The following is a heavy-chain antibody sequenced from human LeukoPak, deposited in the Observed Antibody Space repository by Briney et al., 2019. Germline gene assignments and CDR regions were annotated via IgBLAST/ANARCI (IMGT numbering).Heavy chain of an antibody. Sequence: SQTLSLTCTVSGGSISSGDYYWSWIRQPPGKGLEWIGYIYYSGSTYYNPSLKSRVTISVDTSKNQFSLKLSSVTAADTAVYYCARRGYYYDSSGLTGYYMDVWGKGITVTVSS. J-gene: IGHJ6*03. CDR2: IYYSGST. V-gene: IGHV4-30-4*08. CDR1: GGSISSGDYY. D-gene: IGHD3-22*01. CDR3: ARRGYYYDSSGLTGYYMDV.